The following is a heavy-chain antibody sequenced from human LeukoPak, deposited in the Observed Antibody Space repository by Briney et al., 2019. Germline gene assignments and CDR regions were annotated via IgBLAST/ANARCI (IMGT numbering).Heavy chain of an antibody. V-gene: IGHV4-34*01. CDR3: ARGLQGYCSGGSCYQYYYYGMDV. J-gene: IGHJ6*02. CDR1: GGSFSGYY. D-gene: IGHD2-15*01. Sequence: SETLSFTCAVYGGSFSGYYWSWIRQPPGKGLEWIGEINHSGSTNYNPSLKSRVTISVDTSKNQFSLELSSVTAAHTAVYYYARGLQGYCSGGSCYQYYYYGMDVWGQGTTVTVSS. CDR2: INHSGST.